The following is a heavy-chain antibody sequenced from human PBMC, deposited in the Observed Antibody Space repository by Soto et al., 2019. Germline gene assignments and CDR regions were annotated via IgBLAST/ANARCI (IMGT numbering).Heavy chain of an antibody. CDR1: GFTFRSFA. CDR2: ISYDGSNN. V-gene: IGHV3-30-3*01. Sequence: PVGSLRLSCAASGFTFRSFAMHWVRQAPGKGLEWVAFISYDGSNNFYADSVKGRFTISRDNSKNTLYLQMNSLRAEDTAMYYCARGYCGGDCYSGDSWGQGALVTVSS. CDR3: ARGYCGGDCYSGDS. J-gene: IGHJ4*02. D-gene: IGHD2-21*02.